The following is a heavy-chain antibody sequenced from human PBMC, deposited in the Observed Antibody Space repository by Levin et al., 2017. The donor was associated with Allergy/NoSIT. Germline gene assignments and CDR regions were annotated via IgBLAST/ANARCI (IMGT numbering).Heavy chain of an antibody. CDR2: IIPIFGTA. V-gene: IGHV1-69*13. CDR3: ALPHYGSGSYYNGGSFFDY. CDR1: GGTFSSYA. D-gene: IGHD3-10*01. J-gene: IGHJ4*02. Sequence: SVKVSCKASGGTFSSYAISWVRQAPGQGLEWMGGIIPIFGTANYAQKFQGRVTITADESTSTAYMELSSLRSEDTAVYYCALPHYGSGSYYNGGSFFDYWGQGTLVTVSS.